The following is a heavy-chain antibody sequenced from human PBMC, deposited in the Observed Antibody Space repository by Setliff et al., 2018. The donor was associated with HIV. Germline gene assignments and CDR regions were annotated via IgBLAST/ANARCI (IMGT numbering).Heavy chain of an antibody. J-gene: IGHJ3*02. CDR1: GGSISSYY. CDR3: ARESMLRGLRHAVDI. Sequence: KPSETLSLTCTVSGGSISSYYWNWIRQPPGKGLEWIGHMYTSWSTNYNPSLKSRLTISLDTKNHFSLNLSSVTAADTAVYYCARESMLRGLRHAVDIWGQGTMVTVSS. CDR2: MYTSWST. D-gene: IGHD3-10*01. V-gene: IGHV4-4*08.